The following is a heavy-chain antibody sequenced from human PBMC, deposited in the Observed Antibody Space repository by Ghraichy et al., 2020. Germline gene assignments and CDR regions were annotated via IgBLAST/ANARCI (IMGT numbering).Heavy chain of an antibody. D-gene: IGHD3-10*01. Sequence: SETLSRTCTVSGGSISSSSYYWGWIRQPPGKGLEWIGSIYYSGSTYYNPSLKSRVTISVDTSKNQFSLKLSSVTAADTAVYYCARSYGSGSESDYWGQGTLVTVSS. CDR1: GGSISSSSYY. CDR2: IYYSGST. CDR3: ARSYGSGSESDY. V-gene: IGHV4-39*01. J-gene: IGHJ4*02.